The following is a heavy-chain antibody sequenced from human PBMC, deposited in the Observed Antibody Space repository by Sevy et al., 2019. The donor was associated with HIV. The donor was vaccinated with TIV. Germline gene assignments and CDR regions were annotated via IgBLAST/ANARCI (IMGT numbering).Heavy chain of an antibody. J-gene: IGHJ4*02. Sequence: GGSLRLSCAASGFTFSSYWMSWVRQAPGKGLEWVANIKQDGSEKYYVDSVKGRFTTSRDNAKNSLYLQMNSLRAEDTAVYYCAKQQFTYYDFWSGSYYFDYWGQGTLVTVSS. CDR2: IKQDGSEK. D-gene: IGHD3-3*01. V-gene: IGHV3-7*03. CDR1: GFTFSSYW. CDR3: AKQQFTYYDFWSGSYYFDY.